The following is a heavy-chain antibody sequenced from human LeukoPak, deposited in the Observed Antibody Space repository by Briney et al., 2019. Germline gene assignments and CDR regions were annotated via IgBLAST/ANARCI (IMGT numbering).Heavy chain of an antibody. CDR3: VRDYGDYFDY. J-gene: IGHJ4*02. V-gene: IGHV3-33*08. CDR2: IWYDGSNK. Sequence: GGSLRLSCAASGFTFSSYWMHWVRQAPGKGLEWVAVIWYDGSNKYYADSVKGRFTISRDNSKNTLYLQMDSLRAEDTALYYCVRDYGDYFDYWGQGTLVTVSS. CDR1: GFTFSSYW. D-gene: IGHD4-17*01.